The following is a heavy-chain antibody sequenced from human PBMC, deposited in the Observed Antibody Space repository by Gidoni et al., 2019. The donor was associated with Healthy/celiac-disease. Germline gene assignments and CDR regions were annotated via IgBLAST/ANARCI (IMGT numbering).Heavy chain of an antibody. J-gene: IGHJ3*02. V-gene: IGHV2-5*01. CDR2: IYWNSDK. CDR3: AHSSDYYYGAFDI. Sequence: QITLKETGPTLVKSTQTLTLTCTFSGLSLSTTGVGVGWIRQPPGKALEWLALIYWNSDKPYNPSLKSRLTISKDTSRNQVVLTMTNMDPADTATYYCAHSSDYYYGAFDIWGQGTLVTVSS. CDR1: GLSLSTTGVG. D-gene: IGHD3-22*01.